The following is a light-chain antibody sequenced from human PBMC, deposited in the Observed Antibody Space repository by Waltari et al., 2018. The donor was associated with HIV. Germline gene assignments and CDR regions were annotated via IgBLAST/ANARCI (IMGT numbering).Light chain of an antibody. CDR3: SSYTSSSTLVV. CDR1: SSDVGGYNY. Sequence: QSALTQPASVSGSPGQSITISCTGTSSDVGGYNYVSWYQQHPGNAPSLVIYEVSNLPSGVANRFSGSKSGNTASLTIAGLQAEDEADYYCSSYTSSSTLVVFGGGTKLTVL. V-gene: IGLV2-14*01. CDR2: EVS. J-gene: IGLJ2*01.